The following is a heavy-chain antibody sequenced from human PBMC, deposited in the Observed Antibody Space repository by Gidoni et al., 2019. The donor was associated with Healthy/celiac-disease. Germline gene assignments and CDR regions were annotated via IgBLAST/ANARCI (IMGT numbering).Heavy chain of an antibody. CDR1: GFTVSSNY. J-gene: IGHJ4*02. V-gene: IGHV3-66*01. Sequence: EVQLVESGGGLVQPGGSLRLSCAASGFTVSSNYMSWVRQAPGKGLEWVSVIYSGGSTYYADSVKGRFTISRDNSKNTLYLQMNSLRAEDTAVYYCARALLDDGGYYFDYWGQGTLVTVSS. D-gene: IGHD4-17*01. CDR3: ARALLDDGGYYFDY. CDR2: IYSGGST.